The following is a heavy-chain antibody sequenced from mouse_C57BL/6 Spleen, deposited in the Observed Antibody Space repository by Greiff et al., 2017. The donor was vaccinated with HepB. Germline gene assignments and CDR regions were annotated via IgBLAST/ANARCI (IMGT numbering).Heavy chain of an antibody. CDR3: AREGDYGSRVYYFDY. CDR2: INPNYGTT. CDR1: GYSFTDYN. V-gene: IGHV1-39*01. D-gene: IGHD1-1*01. J-gene: IGHJ2*01. Sequence: VQLKESGPELVKPGASVKISCKASGYSFTDYNMNWVKQSTGKSLEWIGVINPNYGTTSYNQKFKGKATLTVDQSSSTAYMQLNSLTSEDSAVYYCAREGDYGSRVYYFDYWGQGTTLTVSS.